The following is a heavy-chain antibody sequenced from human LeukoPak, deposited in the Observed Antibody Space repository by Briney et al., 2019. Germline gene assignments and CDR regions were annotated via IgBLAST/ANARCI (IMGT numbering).Heavy chain of an antibody. CDR1: GASITGHY. V-gene: IGHV4-59*08. J-gene: IGHJ4*02. CDR2: IYYSGTT. Sequence: SETLSLTCTVSGASITGHYWSWLRQPPGKGLEWIGFIYYSGTTNYNPSLKSRVTISVDTSKNQLSLTLSSVTAADTAVYYCARHLGGGIYFDYWGQGTLVTVSS. D-gene: IGHD3-16*01. CDR3: ARHLGGGIYFDY.